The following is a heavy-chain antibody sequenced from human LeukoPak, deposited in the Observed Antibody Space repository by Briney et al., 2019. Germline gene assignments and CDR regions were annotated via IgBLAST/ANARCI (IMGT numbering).Heavy chain of an antibody. D-gene: IGHD6-13*01. CDR2: IYPCDSDT. Sequence: GESLKISCKGSGYSFTSYWIGWVRQMPGKGLEWMGIIYPCDSDTRYSPSFQGQVTISADKSITTAYLQWSSLKASDTAMYYCARTTRRGGYSTCWPKGVDAFDIWGQGTMVTVSS. V-gene: IGHV5-51*01. CDR1: GYSFTSYW. J-gene: IGHJ3*02. CDR3: ARTTRRGGYSTCWPKGVDAFDI.